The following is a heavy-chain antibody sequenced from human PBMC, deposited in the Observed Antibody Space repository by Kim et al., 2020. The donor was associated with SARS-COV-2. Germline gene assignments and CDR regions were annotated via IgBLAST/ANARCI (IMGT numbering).Heavy chain of an antibody. CDR2: ISNSNYI. V-gene: IGHV3-21*01. CDR1: GFTFSTYS. Sequence: GGSLRLSCSASGFTFSTYSMNWVRQAPGKGLEWVSSISNSNYIYYAESVRGRFTISRDNTKNSLYLQMSSLRAEDTAVYYCARDTYKGAFAIWGQGTMVTVSS. J-gene: IGHJ3*02. CDR3: ARDTYKGAFAI. D-gene: IGHD1-1*01.